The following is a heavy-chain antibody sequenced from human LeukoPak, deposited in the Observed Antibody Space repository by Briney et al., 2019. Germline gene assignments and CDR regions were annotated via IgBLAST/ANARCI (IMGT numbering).Heavy chain of an antibody. CDR1: GFTFSSYS. Sequence: GGSLRLSCPASGFTFSSYSMNWVRQAPGKGLEWVSSISSSSSYIYYADSVKGRFTISRDNAKNSLYLQMNSLRAEDTAVYYCAKSYCSSISCYGDYWGQGTLVTVSS. CDR3: AKSYCSSISCYGDY. D-gene: IGHD2-2*01. CDR2: ISSSSSYI. V-gene: IGHV3-21*04. J-gene: IGHJ4*02.